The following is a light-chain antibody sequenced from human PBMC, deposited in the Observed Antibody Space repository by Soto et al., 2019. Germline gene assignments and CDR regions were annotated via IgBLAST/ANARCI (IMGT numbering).Light chain of an antibody. J-gene: IGKJ1*01. CDR2: ATS. V-gene: IGKV1-27*01. CDR1: QGISNY. Sequence: DIQMTQSPSSLSASVGDRVTITCRASQGISNYLAWYQQKPGKVPKLLIYATSTLQSGVPSRFSGSGSGTDFTLTISSMQAGDVATYYCQKYNRAPWTFGQGTKVEIK. CDR3: QKYNRAPWT.